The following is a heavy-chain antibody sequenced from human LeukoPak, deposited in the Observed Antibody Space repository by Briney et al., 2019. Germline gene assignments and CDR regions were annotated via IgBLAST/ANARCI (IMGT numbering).Heavy chain of an antibody. CDR1: GGSISSGDYY. CDR3: ARGDGSGSRSWFDP. D-gene: IGHD3-10*01. Sequence: SQTLSLTCTVSGGSISSGDYYWSWIRQPPGKGLEWIGYIYHSGSTYYNPSLKSRVTISVDTSKNQFSLKLSSVTAADTAVYYCARGDGSGSRSWFDPWGQGTLVTVSS. CDR2: IYHSGST. V-gene: IGHV4-30-4*01. J-gene: IGHJ5*02.